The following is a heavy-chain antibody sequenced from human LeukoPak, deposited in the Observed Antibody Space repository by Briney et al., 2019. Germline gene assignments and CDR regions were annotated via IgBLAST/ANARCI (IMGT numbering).Heavy chain of an antibody. D-gene: IGHD3-22*01. CDR1: GFTVSSTY. CDR3: AVQRGLDY. J-gene: IGHJ4*02. V-gene: IGHV3-53*01. Sequence: GGSLRLSCAASGFTVSSTYMSWVRQAPGKGLEWVSLIYSGGSTYYADSVKGRFTISRDNAKNSLFLQMNSLRAEDTAVYYCAVQRGLDYWGQGTLVTVSS. CDR2: IYSGGST.